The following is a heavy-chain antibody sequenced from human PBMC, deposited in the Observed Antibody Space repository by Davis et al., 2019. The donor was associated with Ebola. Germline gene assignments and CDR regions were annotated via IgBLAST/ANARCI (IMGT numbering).Heavy chain of an antibody. CDR3: TRGFTADYHYGMDV. V-gene: IGHV4-34*01. Sequence: LRLSCAASGFTVSTNYMNWVRQAPGKGLEWIGEINHSGSTNYNPSLKSRVTISVDTSKNQFSLKLSSVTAADTAVYYCTRGFTADYHYGMDVWGQGTTVTVSS. J-gene: IGHJ6*02. D-gene: IGHD5-18*01. CDR2: INHSGST. CDR1: GFTVSTNY.